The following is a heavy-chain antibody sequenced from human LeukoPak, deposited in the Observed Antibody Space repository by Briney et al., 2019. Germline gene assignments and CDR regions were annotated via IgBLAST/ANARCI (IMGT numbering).Heavy chain of an antibody. CDR1: GFTFSSYG. CDR3: AREEVHCSGASCNYYGMDV. D-gene: IGHD2-15*01. Sequence: GGSLRLSCAASGFTFSSYGMHWVRQAPGKGLEWVAVIWYDGSNKYYADSVKGRFTISRDNSKNTLYLQMNSLRAEDTAVYYCAREEVHCSGASCNYYGMDVWGQGTTVTVSS. J-gene: IGHJ6*02. V-gene: IGHV3-33*01. CDR2: IWYDGSNK.